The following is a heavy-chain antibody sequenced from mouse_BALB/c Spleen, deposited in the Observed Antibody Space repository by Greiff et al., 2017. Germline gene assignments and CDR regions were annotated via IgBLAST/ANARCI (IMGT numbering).Heavy chain of an antibody. D-gene: IGHD2-2*01. V-gene: IGHV14-3*02. CDR3: ASIYYGYGGDY. J-gene: IGHJ2*01. CDR2: IDPANGNT. Sequence: EVQLQQSGAELVKPGASVKLSCTASGFNIKDTYMHWVKQRPEQSLEWIGRIDPANGNTKYDPKFQGKATITADTSSNTAYLQLSSLTSEDTAVYYCASIYYGYGGDYWGQGTTLTVSS. CDR1: GFNIKDTY.